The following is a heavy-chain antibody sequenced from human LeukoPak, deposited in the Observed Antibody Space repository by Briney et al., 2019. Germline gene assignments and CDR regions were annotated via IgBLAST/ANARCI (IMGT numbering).Heavy chain of an antibody. J-gene: IGHJ3*02. CDR2: IYYSGST. Sequence: SETLSLTCTVSGGSISSSSYYWGWIRQPPGKGLEWIGSIYYSGSTYYNPSLKSRVTLSVDMSKNQFSLKLSSVTAADTVVYYCARHFDILTGLFAFDDAFDIWGQGTMVTVSS. CDR1: GGSISSSSYY. V-gene: IGHV4-39*01. D-gene: IGHD3-9*01. CDR3: ARHFDILTGLFAFDDAFDI.